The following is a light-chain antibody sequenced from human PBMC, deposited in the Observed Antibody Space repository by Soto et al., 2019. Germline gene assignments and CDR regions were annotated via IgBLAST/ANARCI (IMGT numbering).Light chain of an antibody. J-gene: IGLJ1*01. CDR1: FSNIGDNA. CDR2: LND. V-gene: IGLV1-44*01. CDR3: AAWDDSLNAL. Sequence: QSALTQPPSLSATPGQRVNISCSGSFSNIGDNAVNWYQQLPGAAPRLLIYLNDQRPSGVPDRFSGSKSGTSAFLPISGLQSEDEADYYCAAWDDSLNALFGTGTKVTVL.